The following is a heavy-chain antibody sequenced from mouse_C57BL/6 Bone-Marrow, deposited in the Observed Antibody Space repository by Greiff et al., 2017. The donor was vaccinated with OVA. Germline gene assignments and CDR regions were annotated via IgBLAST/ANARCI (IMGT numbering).Heavy chain of an antibody. CDR1: GFTFSSYG. Sequence: DVMLVESGGDLVKPGGSLKLSCAASGFTFSSYGMSWVRQTPDKRLEWVATISSGGSYTYYPDSVKGRFTISRDNAKNTLYLQMSSLKSEDTAMYYCARQRGYDVGDYWGQGTTLTVSS. V-gene: IGHV5-6*02. CDR2: ISSGGSYT. CDR3: ARQRGYDVGDY. D-gene: IGHD2-2*01. J-gene: IGHJ2*01.